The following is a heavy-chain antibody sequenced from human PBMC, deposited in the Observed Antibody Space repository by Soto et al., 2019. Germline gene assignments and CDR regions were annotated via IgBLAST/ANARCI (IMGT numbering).Heavy chain of an antibody. J-gene: IGHJ6*02. Sequence: QVQLQQWGAGLLEPSETLSLTCAVYGGSFSAYYWAWIRQSPGKGLEWIGEIDLSGSTNFNPSLKSRVIISVDTSKNQFSLKLTSVTAADTAVYYCARTNRRRVLFDYYYYGMDVWGQGATVTVSS. CDR2: IDLSGST. V-gene: IGHV4-34*01. CDR1: GGSFSAYY. D-gene: IGHD2-8*01. CDR3: ARTNRRRVLFDYYYYGMDV.